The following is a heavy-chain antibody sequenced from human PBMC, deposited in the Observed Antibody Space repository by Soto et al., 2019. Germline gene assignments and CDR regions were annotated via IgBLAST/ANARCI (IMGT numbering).Heavy chain of an antibody. CDR1: GFTFSDYA. D-gene: IGHD6-19*01. CDR3: AKGGRQWLVTSDFNY. CDR2: VSHDGRNT. J-gene: IGHJ4*02. V-gene: IGHV3-30*18. Sequence: VQLVESGGGVVQPGRSLRLSCAASGFTFSDYAMHWVRQAPGKGLEWVAVVSHDGRNTHYADSVQGRFTISRDNSKNTVSLEMTSLRAEDTAVYYCAKGGRQWLVTSDFNYWGQGALVTVSS.